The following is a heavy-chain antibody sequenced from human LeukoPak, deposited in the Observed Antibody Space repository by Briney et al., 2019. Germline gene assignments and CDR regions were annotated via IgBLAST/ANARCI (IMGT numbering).Heavy chain of an antibody. V-gene: IGHV3-48*03. CDR2: ISSGGSII. Sequence: GGSLRLSCAASGFTFSSYEMNWVRQAPGKGLEWVSYISSGGSIIYYADSVKGRFTISRDNAKNSLYLQMNSLRAEDTAVYYCARLGRSVTQGCWGQGTLVTVSS. CDR3: ARLGRSVTQGC. J-gene: IGHJ4*02. D-gene: IGHD7-27*01. CDR1: GFTFSSYE.